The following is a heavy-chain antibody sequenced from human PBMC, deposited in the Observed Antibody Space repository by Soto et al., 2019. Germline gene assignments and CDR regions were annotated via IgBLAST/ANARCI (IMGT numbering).Heavy chain of an antibody. D-gene: IGHD7-27*01. CDR2: INHSGST. CDR3: ARGILPGDLYYFDY. J-gene: IGHJ4*02. Sequence: SETLSLTCAVYGGSFSGYYWSWIRQPPGKGLEWIGEINHSGSTNYNPSLKSRVTISVDTSKNQFSLKLSSVTAADTAVYSCARGILPGDLYYFDYWGQGTLVTVSS. V-gene: IGHV4-34*01. CDR1: GGSFSGYY.